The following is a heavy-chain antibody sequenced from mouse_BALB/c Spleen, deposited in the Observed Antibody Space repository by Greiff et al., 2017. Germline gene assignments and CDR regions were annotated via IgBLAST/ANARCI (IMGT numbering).Heavy chain of an antibody. D-gene: IGHD2-1*01. J-gene: IGHJ4*01. CDR1: GFSLTSYG. Sequence: VKLMESGPGLVAPSQSLSITCTVSGFSLTSYGVHWVRQPPGKGLEWLGVIWAGGSTNYNSALMSRLSISKDNSKSQVFLKMNSLQTDDTAMYYCAREIYYGNYGGYAMDYWGQGTSVTVSS. CDR3: AREIYYGNYGGYAMDY. CDR2: IWAGGST. V-gene: IGHV2-9*02.